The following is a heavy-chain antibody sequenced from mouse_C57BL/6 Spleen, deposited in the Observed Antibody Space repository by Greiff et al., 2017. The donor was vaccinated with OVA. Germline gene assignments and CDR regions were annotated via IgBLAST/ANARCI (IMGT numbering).Heavy chain of an antibody. D-gene: IGHD1-1*01. CDR2: INPNNGGT. J-gene: IGHJ2*01. CDR1: GYTFTDYY. CDR3: AVYGSSGYFDY. V-gene: IGHV1-26*01. Sequence: VQLQQSGPELVKPGASVKISCKASGYTFTDYYMNWVKQSHGKSLEWIGDINPNNGGTSYNQKFKGKATLTVDKSSSTAYMELRSLTSEDSAVYYCAVYGSSGYFDYWGQGTTLTVSS.